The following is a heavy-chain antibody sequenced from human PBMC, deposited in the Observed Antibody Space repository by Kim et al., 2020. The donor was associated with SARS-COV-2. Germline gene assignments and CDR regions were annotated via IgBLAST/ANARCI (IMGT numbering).Heavy chain of an antibody. CDR3: ASDPTPQYSSGWYPFDY. V-gene: IGHV4-39*01. D-gene: IGHD6-19*01. CDR2: IYYSGST. Sequence: SETLSLTCTVSGGSISSSSYYWGWIRQPPGKGLEWIGSIYYSGSTYYNPSLKSRVTISVDTSKNQFSLKLSSVTAADTAVYYCASDPTPQYSSGWYPFDYWGQGTLVTVSS. J-gene: IGHJ4*02. CDR1: GGSISSSSYY.